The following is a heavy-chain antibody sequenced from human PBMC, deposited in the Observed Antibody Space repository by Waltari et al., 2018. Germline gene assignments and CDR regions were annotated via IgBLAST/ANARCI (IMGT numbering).Heavy chain of an antibody. J-gene: IGHJ4*02. CDR2: INPNTGGT. V-gene: IGHV1-2*02. CDR3: ARQAARNFDY. Sequence: QVQLVQSGAEATKPGASVNVSCKASGYHFIGYYIHWVRQAPGQGLEWMGWINPNTGGTKYAQKYQGRVTLTRDTSISTAYMELSSLGSDDMAVFYCARQAARNFDYWGQGTLVTVSS. CDR1: GYHFIGYY.